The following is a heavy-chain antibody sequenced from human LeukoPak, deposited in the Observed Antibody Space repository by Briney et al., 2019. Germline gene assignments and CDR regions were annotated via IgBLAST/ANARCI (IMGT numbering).Heavy chain of an antibody. Sequence: SETLSLTCAVHGGSFSTHYWTWIRQPPGKGLEWIGEINHSGATNYNPSLKSRVAISVDTSVKQFSLTLKSVTAADTAVYYCARGRESYYLWGDFRYYFDYWGQGTLVTVSS. CDR3: ARGRESYYLWGDFRYYFDY. J-gene: IGHJ4*02. V-gene: IGHV4-34*01. CDR1: GGSFSTHY. D-gene: IGHD3-16*01. CDR2: INHSGAT.